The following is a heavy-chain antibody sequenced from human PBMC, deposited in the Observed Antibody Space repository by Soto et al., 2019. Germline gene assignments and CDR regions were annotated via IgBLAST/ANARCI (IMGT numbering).Heavy chain of an antibody. CDR3: TRDIESLAAYYDSSGHAGPRYGMDV. CDR2: IRSKAYGGTT. Sequence: EVQLVESGGGLVKPGRSLRLSCTASGFTFGDYAMSWFRQAPGKGLEWVGFIRSKAYGGTTEYAASVKGRFTISRDDSKSIAYLQMNSLKTEDTAVYYCTRDIESLAAYYDSSGHAGPRYGMDVWGQGTTVTVSS. D-gene: IGHD3-22*01. J-gene: IGHJ6*02. V-gene: IGHV3-49*05. CDR1: GFTFGDYA.